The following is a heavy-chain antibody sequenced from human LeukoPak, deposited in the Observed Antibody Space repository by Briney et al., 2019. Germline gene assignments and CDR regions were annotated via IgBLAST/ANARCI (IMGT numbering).Heavy chain of an antibody. CDR2: IGYDGSNK. CDR1: GFTFSDYA. Sequence: GGSLRLSCAASGFTFSDYAMHWVRQAPGKGLEWVAVIGYDGSNKYDADSVKGRFTISRDNSKNMMYLQMNSLRAVDTAVYYCARDRFMVRGVMVGTFDLWGQGTMVTVSS. J-gene: IGHJ3*01. D-gene: IGHD3-10*01. V-gene: IGHV3-33*01. CDR3: ARDRFMVRGVMVGTFDL.